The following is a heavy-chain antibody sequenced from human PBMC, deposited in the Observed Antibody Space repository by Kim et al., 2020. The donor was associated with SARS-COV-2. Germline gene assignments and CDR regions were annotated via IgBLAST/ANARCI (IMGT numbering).Heavy chain of an antibody. D-gene: IGHD6-6*01. J-gene: IGHJ4*02. CDR2: LSGSGGIT. V-gene: IGHV3-23*01. CDR1: GFTFSSYA. CDR3: AKDETIATRLGDY. Sequence: GGSLRLSCAASGFTFSSYAISWVRQAPGKGLEWVSSLSGSGGITYYADSVKGRFTISRDNSKNTLNLQMNSLRAEDTAVYYCAKDETIATRLGDYWGQGTLVTVSS.